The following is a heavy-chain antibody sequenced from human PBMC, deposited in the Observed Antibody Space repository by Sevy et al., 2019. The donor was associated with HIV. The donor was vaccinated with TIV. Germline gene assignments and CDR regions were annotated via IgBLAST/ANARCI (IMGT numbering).Heavy chain of an antibody. D-gene: IGHD2-15*01. CDR2: LFPGNSDI. CDR3: ARGGHLPLDAFDL. V-gene: IGHV5-51*01. CDR1: GYNFAAHW. Sequence: GESLKISCRASGYNFAAHWIGWVRQMPGKGLEWMGILFPGNSDIRSFQGHVTVSVDKSINTAYLQWVNLRASDSAMYFCARGGHLPLDAFDLWGPGTKVTVSS. J-gene: IGHJ3*01.